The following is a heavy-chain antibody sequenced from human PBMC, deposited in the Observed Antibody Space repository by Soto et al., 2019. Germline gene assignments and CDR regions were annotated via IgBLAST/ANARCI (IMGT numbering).Heavy chain of an antibody. D-gene: IGHD5-12*01. CDR1: GGSFSGYY. CDR3: ASIRGYSGYDARNFDY. V-gene: IGHV4-34*01. J-gene: IGHJ4*02. Sequence: PWETLSLTCAVYGGSFSGYYWSWIRQPPGKGLEWIGEINHSGSTNYNPSLKSRVTISVDTSKNQFSLKLSSVTAADTAVYYCASIRGYSGYDARNFDYWGQGTLVTVSS. CDR2: INHSGST.